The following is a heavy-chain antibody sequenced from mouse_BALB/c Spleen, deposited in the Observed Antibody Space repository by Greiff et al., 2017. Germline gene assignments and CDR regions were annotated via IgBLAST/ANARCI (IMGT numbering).Heavy chain of an antibody. V-gene: IGHV1S132*01. D-gene: IGHD2-10*02. Sequence: QVQLKQSGAELVKPGASVKLSCKTSGYTFTSYWIQWVKQRPGQGLGWIGEIFPGTGTTYYNEKFKGKATLTIDTSSSTAYMQLSSLTSEDSAVYFCAYGNYAYFDVWGAGTTVTVSS. J-gene: IGHJ1*01. CDR2: IFPGTGTT. CDR3: AYGNYAYFDV. CDR1: GYTFTSYW.